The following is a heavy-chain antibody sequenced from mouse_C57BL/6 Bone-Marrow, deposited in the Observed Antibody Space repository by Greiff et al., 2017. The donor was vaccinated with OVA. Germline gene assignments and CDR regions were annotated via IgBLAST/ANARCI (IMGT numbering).Heavy chain of an antibody. CDR3: ARYGYDEGYAMDY. CDR2: ISDGGSYT. Sequence: EVQRVESGGGLVKPGGSLKLSCAASGFTFSSYAMSWVRQTPEKRLEWVATISDGGSYTYYPDNVKGRFTISRDNAKNNLYLQMSHLKSEDTAMYSCARYGYDEGYAMDYWGQGTSVTVSS. V-gene: IGHV5-4*01. CDR1: GFTFSSYA. J-gene: IGHJ4*01. D-gene: IGHD2-2*01.